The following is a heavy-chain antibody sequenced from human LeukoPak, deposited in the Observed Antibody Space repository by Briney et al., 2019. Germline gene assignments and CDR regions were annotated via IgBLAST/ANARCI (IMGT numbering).Heavy chain of an antibody. CDR3: ARGGRGLRHFDWLLHDY. CDR2: IYYSGST. V-gene: IGHV4-59*08. CDR1: GGSISSYY. Sequence: SETLSLSCTVSGGSISSYYWRWIRQPPGKGLEWIGYIYYSGSTNYNPSLKSRVTISVDTSKSQFSLKLSSVTAADTAVYYCARGGRGLRHFDWLLHDYWGQGTLVTVSS. D-gene: IGHD3-9*01. J-gene: IGHJ4*02.